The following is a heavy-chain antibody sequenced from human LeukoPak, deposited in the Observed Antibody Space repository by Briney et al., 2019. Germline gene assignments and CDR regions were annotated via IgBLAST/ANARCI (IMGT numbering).Heavy chain of an antibody. D-gene: IGHD1-7*01. CDR3: ARGMGTIAD. CDR2: IWYDGSNK. Sequence: PGGSLRLSCAASGFTFSSYGMHWVRQAPGKGLEWVAVIWYDGSNKYYADSVKGRFTISRDNSKNTLFLQMNSLRAEDTAVYYCARGMGTIADWGQGTLVTVSS. J-gene: IGHJ4*02. V-gene: IGHV3-33*01. CDR1: GFTFSSYG.